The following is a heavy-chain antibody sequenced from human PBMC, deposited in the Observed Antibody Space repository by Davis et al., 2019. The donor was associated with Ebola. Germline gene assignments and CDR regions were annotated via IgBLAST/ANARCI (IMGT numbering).Heavy chain of an antibody. V-gene: IGHV4-31*03. CDR1: GGSISSGGYY. CDR3: ARDHSESSGYWVY. J-gene: IGHJ4*02. CDR2: IYYSGST. D-gene: IGHD3-22*01. Sequence: MPSETLSLTCSVSGGSISSGGYYWSWIRQHPGKGLEWIGHIYYSGSTYYNPSLKSRVTISLDTSKNQFSLQLNSVTTADTAVYYCARDHSESSGYWVYWGQGTLVTVSS.